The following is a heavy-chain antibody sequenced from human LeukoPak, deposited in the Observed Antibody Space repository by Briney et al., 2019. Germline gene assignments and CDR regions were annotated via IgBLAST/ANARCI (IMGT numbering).Heavy chain of an antibody. V-gene: IGHV1-69*13. CDR3: ARAPVVPAAMVRFYYYYYYMDV. CDR2: IVPIFGTA. CDR1: GGTFSSYA. Sequence: SVKVSCKASGGTFSSYAISWVRQAPGQGLEWMGGIVPIFGTANYAQKFQGRVTITADESTSTAYMELSSLRSEDTAVYYCARAPVVPAAMVRFYYYYYYMDVWGKGTTVTVSS. D-gene: IGHD2-2*01. J-gene: IGHJ6*03.